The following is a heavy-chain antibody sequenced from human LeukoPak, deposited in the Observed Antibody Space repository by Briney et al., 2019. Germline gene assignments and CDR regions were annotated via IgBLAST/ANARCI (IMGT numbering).Heavy chain of an antibody. Sequence: ASVNVSCKASRYTFTSYGISGVRQAPGQGLEWMGWINASSGNTAYAEKVQGRVTVTTDTSTSTAYKEVRSLRSDDTAAYYCARPLSLGSSGWCYFDYWGQGSLVTVSS. V-gene: IGHV1-18*01. D-gene: IGHD6-19*01. CDR1: RYTFTSYG. CDR3: ARPLSLGSSGWCYFDY. J-gene: IGHJ4*02. CDR2: INASSGNT.